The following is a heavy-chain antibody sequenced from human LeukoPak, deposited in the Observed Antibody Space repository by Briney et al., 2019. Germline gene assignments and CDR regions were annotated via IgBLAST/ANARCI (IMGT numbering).Heavy chain of an antibody. D-gene: IGHD3-10*01. Sequence: GGSLRLSCAASGFTFSSYWMHWVRQAPGKGLVWVSRINTDGSTTGNADSVKGRFTISRDNAKNTLYLQMNSLRAEDTALYYCARGIYGSGTTLLDYWGQGTLLTVSS. CDR3: ARGIYGSGTTLLDY. CDR1: GFTFSSYW. CDR2: INTDGSTT. V-gene: IGHV3-74*01. J-gene: IGHJ4*02.